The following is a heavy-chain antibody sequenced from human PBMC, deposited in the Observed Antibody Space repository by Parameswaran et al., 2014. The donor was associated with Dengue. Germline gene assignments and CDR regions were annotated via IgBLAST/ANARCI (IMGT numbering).Heavy chain of an antibody. Sequence: WVRQAPGQGLEWMGRIIPIFGIANYAQKFQGRVTITADKSTSTAYMELSSLRSEDTAVYYCARESYCSSTSCYVLSPRRYFDYWGQGALVTVSS. CDR2: IIPIFGIA. V-gene: IGHV1-69*04. J-gene: IGHJ4*02. CDR3: ARESYCSSTSCYVLSPRRYFDY. D-gene: IGHD2-2*01.